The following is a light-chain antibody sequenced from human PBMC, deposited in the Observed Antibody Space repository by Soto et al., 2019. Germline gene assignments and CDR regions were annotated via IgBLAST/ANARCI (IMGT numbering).Light chain of an antibody. Sequence: ENVLTQPPGTLSLSPGERATLSCRASQTLSSSHLAWYQQKPGQAPRLIIYGASTRATAIPARFSASGSGTEFTLTITSLQSEDFAVYYCQQYNNWPLTFGGGTKVDIK. CDR1: QTLSSSH. CDR2: GAS. CDR3: QQYNNWPLT. V-gene: IGKV3-15*01. J-gene: IGKJ4*01.